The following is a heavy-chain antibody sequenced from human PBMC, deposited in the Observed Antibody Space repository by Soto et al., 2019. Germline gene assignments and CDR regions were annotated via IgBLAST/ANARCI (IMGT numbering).Heavy chain of an antibody. CDR1: AFIFSNYG. CDR3: AKVLPAAYCSSSNWQYYYYYGMDV. D-gene: IGHD2-2*01. V-gene: IGHV3-30*18. J-gene: IGHJ6*02. CDR2: ISNDGSKK. Sequence: QVQLVESGGGVVQPGRSLRLSCAASAFIFSNYGMHWVRQAPGKGLEWVAVISNDGSKKYYADSVKGRFTISRDNSKNTMYLQMNSLRPEDTAVYYCAKVLPAAYCSSSNWQYYYYYGMDVWGQGTTVTVSS.